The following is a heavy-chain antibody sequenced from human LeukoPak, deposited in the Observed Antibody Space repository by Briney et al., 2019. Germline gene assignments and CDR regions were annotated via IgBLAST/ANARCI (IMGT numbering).Heavy chain of an antibody. CDR3: ARAGRDGYKILGYINY. Sequence: GGSLRLSCAASGFTFSSYAMRWVRQAPGKGLEWVAVISYDGSNKYYADSVKGRFTISRDNSKNTLYLQMNSLRAEDTAVYYCARAGRDGYKILGYINYWGQGTLVTVSS. CDR2: ISYDGSNK. V-gene: IGHV3-30-3*01. CDR1: GFTFSSYA. J-gene: IGHJ4*02. D-gene: IGHD5-24*01.